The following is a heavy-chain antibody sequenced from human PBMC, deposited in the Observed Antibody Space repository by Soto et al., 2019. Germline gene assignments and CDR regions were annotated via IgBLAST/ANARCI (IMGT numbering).Heavy chain of an antibody. V-gene: IGHV3-23*01. CDR1: GFMFDKYA. D-gene: IGHD4-17*01. Sequence: PGGSLRLSCAASGFMFDKYAMNWVRQAPGKGLEWVSAISSSGDTTDYTESVRGRFTISRDNSINTLYLHMRSLRPEDTAVYYCARPRGYGVFDAVDIWGQGTMVTVSS. CDR2: ISSSGDTT. CDR3: ARPRGYGVFDAVDI. J-gene: IGHJ3*02.